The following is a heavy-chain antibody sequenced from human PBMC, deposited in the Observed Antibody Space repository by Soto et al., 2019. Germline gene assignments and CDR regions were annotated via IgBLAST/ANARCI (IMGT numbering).Heavy chain of an antibody. D-gene: IGHD3-10*01. V-gene: IGHV4-34*01. CDR1: GGSFSGYD. CDR2: INHSGST. Sequence: QVQLQQWGAGLLKPSETLSLTCAVYGGSFSGYDWSWIRQPPGKGLEWIGEINHSGSTNYNPSLKSRVTISVDTSKNQFSLKLSSVTAADTAVYYCARYRGYYGSGHVGYWGQGTLVTVSS. J-gene: IGHJ4*02. CDR3: ARYRGYYGSGHVGY.